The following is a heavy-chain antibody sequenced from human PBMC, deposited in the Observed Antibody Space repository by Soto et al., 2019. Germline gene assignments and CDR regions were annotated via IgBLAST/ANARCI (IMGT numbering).Heavy chain of an antibody. CDR1: RYTFTSYW. Sequence: PGESLKISCHGSRYTFTSYWIGWVRQMPWQGLEWMGIIYPGDSDTKYSPSFQGQVTISADKSISTTYLHWSSLKASDTAMYYCARQGLYGSDWDGMDVWGQGTTVTVSS. CDR3: ARQGLYGSDWDGMDV. V-gene: IGHV5-51*01. D-gene: IGHD2-2*02. CDR2: IYPGDSDT. J-gene: IGHJ6*02.